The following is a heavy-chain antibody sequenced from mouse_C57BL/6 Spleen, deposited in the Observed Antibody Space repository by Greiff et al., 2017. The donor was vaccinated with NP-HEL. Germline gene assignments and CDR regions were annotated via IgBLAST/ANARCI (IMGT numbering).Heavy chain of an antibody. Sequence: QVQLKQSGAELARPGASVKLSCKASGYTFTSYGISWVKQRTGQGLEWIGEIYPRSGNTYYNEKFKGKATLTADKSSSTAYMELRRLTSEDSAVYFCAREGARNFDYWGQGTTLTVSS. V-gene: IGHV1-81*01. D-gene: IGHD3-1*01. CDR1: GYTFTSYG. J-gene: IGHJ2*01. CDR2: IYPRSGNT. CDR3: AREGARNFDY.